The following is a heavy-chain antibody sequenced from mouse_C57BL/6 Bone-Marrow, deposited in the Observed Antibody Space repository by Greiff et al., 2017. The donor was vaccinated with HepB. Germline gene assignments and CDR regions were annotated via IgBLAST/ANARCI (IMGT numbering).Heavy chain of an antibody. Sequence: EVKLMESGAELVRPGASVKLSCTASGFNIKDDYMHWVKQRPEQGLEWIGWIDPENGDTEYASKFQGKATITADTSSNTAYLQLSSLTSEDTAVYYCTTVITTLYCDYWGQGTTLTVSS. D-gene: IGHD1-1*01. CDR3: TTVITTLYCDY. CDR2: IDPENGDT. CDR1: GFNIKDDY. J-gene: IGHJ2*01. V-gene: IGHV14-4*01.